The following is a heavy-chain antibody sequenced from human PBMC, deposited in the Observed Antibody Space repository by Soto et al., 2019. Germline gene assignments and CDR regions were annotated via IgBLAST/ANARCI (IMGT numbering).Heavy chain of an antibody. CDR1: GFTFNNYA. Sequence: EVQLLESGGGLVQPGGSLRLSCAASGFTFNNYAMTWVRQAPGKGLEWVSAISGGGDTTSYADSVKGRFTVSRDGPKNTLYLQMSSLRAEDTALYYCAKGRGGSGSLTPRVDFWGQGTPVTVSS. CDR3: AKGRGGSGSLTPRVDF. CDR2: ISGGGDTT. D-gene: IGHD3-10*01. V-gene: IGHV3-23*01. J-gene: IGHJ4*02.